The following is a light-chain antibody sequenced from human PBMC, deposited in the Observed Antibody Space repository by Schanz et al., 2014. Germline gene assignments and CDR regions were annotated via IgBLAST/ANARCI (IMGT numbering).Light chain of an antibody. V-gene: IGLV2-23*01. CDR2: EGS. CDR1: SSDVGSYNF. J-gene: IGLJ3*02. Sequence: QSALTQPASVSGSPGQSITISCTGTSSDVGSYNFVSWYQQHPGKAPKLVIYEGSKRPSGVSDRFSGSKSGNTASLTISGLHPEDEAVYHCCSYAGSVYSWLFGGGTKLTVL. CDR3: CSYAGSVYSWL.